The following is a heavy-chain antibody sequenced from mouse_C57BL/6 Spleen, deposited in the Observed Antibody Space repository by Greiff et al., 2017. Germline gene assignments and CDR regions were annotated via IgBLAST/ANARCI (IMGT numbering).Heavy chain of an antibody. CDR3: ARRGYYGSSSYWYFDV. D-gene: IGHD1-1*01. Sequence: EVKLMESGGGLVKPGGSLKLSCAASGFTFSDYGMHWVRQAPEKGLEWVAYISSGSSTIYYADTVKGRFTISRDNAKNTLFLQMTRLRSEDTAMYYCARRGYYGSSSYWYFDVWGTGTTVTVSS. V-gene: IGHV5-17*01. J-gene: IGHJ1*03. CDR1: GFTFSDYG. CDR2: ISSGSSTI.